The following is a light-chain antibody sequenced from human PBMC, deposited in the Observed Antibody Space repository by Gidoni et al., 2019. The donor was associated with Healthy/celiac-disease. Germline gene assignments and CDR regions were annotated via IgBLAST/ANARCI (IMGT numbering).Light chain of an antibody. J-gene: IGLJ2*01. CDR2: QDS. CDR1: KLGDKY. CDR3: QAWDSSTGGV. Sequence: SYELTQPPSVSVSPGQTASITCSGDKLGDKYACWYQQKPGQPPVLVIYQDSKRPSGIPERVSGSNSGNTATLTISGTQAMDEADYYCQAWDSSTGGVFGGGTKLTVL. V-gene: IGLV3-1*01.